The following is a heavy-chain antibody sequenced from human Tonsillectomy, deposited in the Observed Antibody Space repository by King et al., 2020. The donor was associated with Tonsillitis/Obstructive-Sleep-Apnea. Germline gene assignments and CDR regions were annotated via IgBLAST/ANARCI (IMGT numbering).Heavy chain of an antibody. Sequence: QLQESGPGLVKPSETLSLTCTVSGDSISSYYWSWIRQPPGKGLEWIGYIYYSGSTNYIPSLKSRVTISLDTSKTQFSLKLSSVTAADTAVYFCAKVPPRFDTVIDDYYMDVWGKGTTVTVSS. CDR1: GDSISSYY. J-gene: IGHJ6*03. CDR2: IYYSGST. V-gene: IGHV4-59*01. D-gene: IGHD2/OR15-2a*01. CDR3: AKVPPRFDTVIDDYYMDV.